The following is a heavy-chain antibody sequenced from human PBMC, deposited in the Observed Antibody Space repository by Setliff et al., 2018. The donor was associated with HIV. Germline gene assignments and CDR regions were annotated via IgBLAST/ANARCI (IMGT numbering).Heavy chain of an antibody. CDR1: GFSIGTSGVG. V-gene: IGHV4-39*01. CDR2: IYYSGST. CDR3: ARQKTVTTYFDY. Sequence: SGPTLVNPTQTLTLTCTFSGFSIGTSGVGVGWIRQPPGKGLEWIGSIYYSGSTYYNPSLQSRVTISVDTSKNQFSLKLSSVTAADTAVYYCARQKTVTTYFDYWGQGTLVTVSS. D-gene: IGHD4-17*01. J-gene: IGHJ4*02.